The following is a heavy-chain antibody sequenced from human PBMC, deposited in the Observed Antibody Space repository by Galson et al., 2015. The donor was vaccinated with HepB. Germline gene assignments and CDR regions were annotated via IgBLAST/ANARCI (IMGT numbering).Heavy chain of an antibody. CDR1: GFTFSSYG. V-gene: IGHV3-30*18. J-gene: IGHJ6*02. D-gene: IGHD5-12*01. CDR3: AKDLLYTTIRTYGMDV. CDR2: ISYDGSNK. Sequence: SLRPSCAASGFTFSSYGMHWVRQAPGKGLEWVAVISYDGSNKYYADSVKGRFTISRDNSKNTLYLQMNSLRAEDTAVYYCAKDLLYTTIRTYGMDVWGQGTTVTVSS.